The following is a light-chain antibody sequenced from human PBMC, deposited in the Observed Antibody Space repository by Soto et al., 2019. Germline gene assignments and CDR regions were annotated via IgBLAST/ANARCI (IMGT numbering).Light chain of an antibody. CDR2: YDS. Sequence: SYELTQPPSVSVAPGKTARITCGGNNIGSKSVHWYQQKPGQAPVLVIYYDSDRPSGIPERFSGSNSGNTATLTISRVEAGDEADYYCQVWDSSSDHHLFGTGTKVTVL. V-gene: IGLV3-21*04. CDR1: NIGSKS. CDR3: QVWDSSSDHHL. J-gene: IGLJ1*01.